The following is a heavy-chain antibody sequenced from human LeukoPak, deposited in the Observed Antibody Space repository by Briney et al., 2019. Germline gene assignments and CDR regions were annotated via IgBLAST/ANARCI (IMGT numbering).Heavy chain of an antibody. CDR2: IYPGDSDT. CDR1: GYSFTSYW. CDR3: ARMLGAGELNGGFDY. V-gene: IGHV5-51*01. Sequence: AGESLKISCKGSGYSFTSYWIGWVRQMPGKGLEWMGIIYPGDSDTRYSPSFQGQVTISADKSISTAYLQWSSLKASDTAMYYCARMLGAGELNGGFDYWGQGTLVTVSS. J-gene: IGHJ4*02. D-gene: IGHD1-26*01.